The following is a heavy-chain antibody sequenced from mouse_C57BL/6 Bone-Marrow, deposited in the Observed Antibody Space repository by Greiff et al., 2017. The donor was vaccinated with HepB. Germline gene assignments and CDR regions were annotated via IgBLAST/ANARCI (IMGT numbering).Heavy chain of an antibody. CDR1: GYTFTSYW. V-gene: IGHV1-74*01. J-gene: IGHJ4*01. Sequence: VQLQQPGAKLVKPGASVKVSCKASGYTFTSYWMHWVKQRPGQGLEWIGRIHPSDSDTNYNQKFKGKATLTVDKSSSTAYMQLSSLTSEDSAVYYCAMGSGYPYYYAMDYWGQGTSVTVSS. CDR3: AMGSGYPYYYAMDY. CDR2: IHPSDSDT. D-gene: IGHD3-2*02.